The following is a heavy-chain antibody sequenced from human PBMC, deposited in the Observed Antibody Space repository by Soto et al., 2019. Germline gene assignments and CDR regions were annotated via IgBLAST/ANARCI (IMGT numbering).Heavy chain of an antibody. CDR3: ASIGYGEYFDY. CDR2: IYYSGST. D-gene: IGHD4-17*01. V-gene: IGHV4-39*01. Sequence: SETLSLTCTVSGGSISSSSYYWGWIRQPPGKGLEWIGSIYYSGSTYYDPSLKSRVTISVDTSKNQFSLKLSSVTAADTAVYYCASIGYGEYFDYWGQGTLVTVSS. J-gene: IGHJ4*02. CDR1: GGSISSSSYY.